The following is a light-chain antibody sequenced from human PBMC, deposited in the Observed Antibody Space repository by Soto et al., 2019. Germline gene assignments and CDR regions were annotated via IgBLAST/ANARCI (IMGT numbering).Light chain of an antibody. Sequence: EIVMTQSSLSLPVTPGEPASISCRSSQSLLHRNGFHYLDWYLQKPGQSQQLLIYLGSTRASGVPDRFSGSASGTDFTLKISTVEAEDVGVYYCMQSLQTPRTFGQGTKVEIK. CDR2: LGS. V-gene: IGKV2-28*01. CDR1: QSLLHRNGFHY. CDR3: MQSLQTPRT. J-gene: IGKJ2*01.